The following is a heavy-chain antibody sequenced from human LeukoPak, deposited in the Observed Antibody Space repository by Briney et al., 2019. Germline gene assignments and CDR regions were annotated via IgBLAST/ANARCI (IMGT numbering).Heavy chain of an antibody. CDR3: ARNIGSCYSCFDY. J-gene: IGHJ4*02. CDR1: GGSISSGSYY. V-gene: IGHV4-61*02. CDR2: IYTSGST. Sequence: SETLSLTCTVSGGSISSGSYYWSRIRQPAGKGLEWIGRIYTSGSTNYNPSLKSRVTISVDTSKNQFSLKLSSVTAADTAVYYCARNIGSCYSCFDYWGQGTLVTVSS. D-gene: IGHD2-15*01.